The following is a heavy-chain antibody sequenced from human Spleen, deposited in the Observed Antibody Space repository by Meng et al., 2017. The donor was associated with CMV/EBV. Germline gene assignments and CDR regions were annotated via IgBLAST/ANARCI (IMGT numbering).Heavy chain of an antibody. Sequence: TCAVSGGSISSSNWWSWVRQPPGKGLEWIGEIYHSGSTNYNPSLKSRVTISVDKSKNQFSLKLSSVTAADTAMYYCARRGEYSNGLDYWGQGTLVTVSS. CDR1: GGSISSSNW. V-gene: IGHV4-4*02. D-gene: IGHD4-11*01. CDR3: ARRGEYSNGLDY. J-gene: IGHJ4*02. CDR2: IYHSGST.